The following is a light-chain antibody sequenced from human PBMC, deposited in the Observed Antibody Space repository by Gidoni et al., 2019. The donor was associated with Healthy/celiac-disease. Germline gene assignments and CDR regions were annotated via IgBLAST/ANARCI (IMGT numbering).Light chain of an antibody. J-gene: IGKJ4*01. CDR2: DAS. Sequence: DIHMTQSPSSLSASVGDRVTITCQASQDIRNYLNWYQQKPGKDPKLLIYDASNLETGVPSRFSGSGSGTDFTFTISSLQPEDIATYYCQQYDNLPLTFGGGTKVEIK. V-gene: IGKV1-33*01. CDR3: QQYDNLPLT. CDR1: QDIRNY.